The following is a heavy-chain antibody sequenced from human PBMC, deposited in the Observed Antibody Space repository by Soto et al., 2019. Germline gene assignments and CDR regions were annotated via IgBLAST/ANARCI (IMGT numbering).Heavy chain of an antibody. D-gene: IGHD6-19*01. J-gene: IGHJ3*02. V-gene: IGHV5-51*01. CDR3: ARHLNGIAVAGTKRDAFDI. CDR2: IYPGDSDT. Sequence: GESLKISCKGSGYSFTSYWIGWVRQMPGKGLEWMGIIYPGDSDTRYSPSFQGQVTISADKSISTAYLQWSSLKASDTAMHYCARHLNGIAVAGTKRDAFDIWGQGTMVTVSS. CDR1: GYSFTSYW.